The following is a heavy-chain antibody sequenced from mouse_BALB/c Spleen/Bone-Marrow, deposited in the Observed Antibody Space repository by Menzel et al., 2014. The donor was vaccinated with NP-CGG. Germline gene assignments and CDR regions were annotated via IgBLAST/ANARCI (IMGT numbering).Heavy chain of an antibody. CDR2: IWAGGST. D-gene: IGHD1-2*01. J-gene: IGHJ4*01. CDR3: ARGPFITTVHYYAVDY. V-gene: IGHV2-9*02. Sequence: VKLMESGPGLVAPSQSLSITCTVSGFSLTSYGVHWVRQPPGKGLEWLGVIWAGGSTNYNSALMSRLSISKDNSKSQVFLKMNSLQTDDTAMYYCARGPFITTVHYYAVDYWGQGTSVTVSS. CDR1: GFSLTSYG.